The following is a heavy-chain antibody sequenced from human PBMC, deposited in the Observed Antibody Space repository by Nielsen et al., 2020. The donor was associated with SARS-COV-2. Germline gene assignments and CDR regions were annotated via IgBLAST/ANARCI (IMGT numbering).Heavy chain of an antibody. V-gene: IGHV3-23*01. D-gene: IGHD1-26*01. CDR2: IRDNSGST. CDR1: GFTFSNYA. Sequence: GGSLRLSCAATGFTFSNYAMSWVRRPPGAGLEWISSIRDNSGSTYYADSVKGRFTMSRDSSRNTLYLQMNSLRVEDTAVYYCVKWVELDFGYYYYGMDVWGQGTTVTVSS. J-gene: IGHJ6*02. CDR3: VKWVELDFGYYYYGMDV.